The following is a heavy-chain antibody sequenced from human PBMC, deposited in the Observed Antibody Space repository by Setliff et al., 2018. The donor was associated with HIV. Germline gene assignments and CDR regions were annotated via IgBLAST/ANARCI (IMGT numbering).Heavy chain of an antibody. CDR2: ISDYNGKI. V-gene: IGHV1-18*01. CDR3: AREGSYGIDC. CDR1: GNTFGRFD. Sequence: GASVKVSCKASGNTFGRFDISWVRQAPGQGLEWVGWISDYNGKINYAQKFQGRVTLTTDTSTKTAYMELQMNSLRAEDTAVYYCAREGSYGIDCWGQGTLVTVSS. D-gene: IGHD4-17*01. J-gene: IGHJ4*02.